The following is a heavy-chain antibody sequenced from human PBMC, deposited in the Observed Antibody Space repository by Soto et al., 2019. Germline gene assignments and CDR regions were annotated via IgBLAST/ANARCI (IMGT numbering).Heavy chain of an antibody. V-gene: IGHV3-74*01. CDR1: GFSLSDYW. CDR2: IKGDGSET. Sequence: GGSLRLSCAASGFSLSDYWIHWVRQAPGKGLVWLSRIKGDGSETDYADSVRGRFTISRDNAKNTVYLQLNSLGVEDTAVYYCARDYQGSGNPWGQGTPVTVSS. D-gene: IGHD3-10*01. J-gene: IGHJ5*02. CDR3: ARDYQGSGNP.